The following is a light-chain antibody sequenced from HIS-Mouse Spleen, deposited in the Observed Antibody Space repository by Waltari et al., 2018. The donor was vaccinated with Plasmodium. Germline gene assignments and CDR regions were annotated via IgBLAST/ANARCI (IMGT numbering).Light chain of an antibody. Sequence: EIVMTQSPATLSVSPGERATLSSRASQSVRSNLAWYQQKPGQAPRRLIYGASTRATGIPARFSGSGSGTEFTLTLSSLQSEDFAVYYCQQYNNWSFTFGPGTKVDIK. CDR1: QSVRSN. CDR3: QQYNNWSFT. V-gene: IGKV3-15*01. J-gene: IGKJ3*01. CDR2: GAS.